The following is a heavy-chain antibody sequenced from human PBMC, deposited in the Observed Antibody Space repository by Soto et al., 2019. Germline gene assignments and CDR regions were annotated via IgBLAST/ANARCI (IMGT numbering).Heavy chain of an antibody. CDR3: ARGWGRIFYY. Sequence: PSETLSLTCTVYGGSFSGYYWSWIRQPPGKGLEWIGEINHSGSTNYNPSLKSRVTISIDTSKNQFSLKLSSVTAADIAWYYCARGWGRIFYYWGQGTLVTVS. D-gene: IGHD7-27*01. J-gene: IGHJ4*02. CDR2: INHSGST. CDR1: GGSFSGYY. V-gene: IGHV4-34*01.